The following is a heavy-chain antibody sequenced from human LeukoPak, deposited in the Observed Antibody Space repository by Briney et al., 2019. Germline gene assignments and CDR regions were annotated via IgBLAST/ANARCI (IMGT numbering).Heavy chain of an antibody. CDR2: INHSGST. D-gene: IGHD3-16*02. V-gene: IGHV4-34*01. CDR1: GGSFSGYY. J-gene: IGHJ4*02. CDR3: ARAGRYVWGSYRPPIDFDY. Sequence: SETLSLTCAVYGGSFSGYYWSWIRQPPGKGLEWIGEINHSGSTSYNPSLKSRVTISVDTSKNQFSLKLSSVTAADTAVYYCARAGRYVWGSYRPPIDFDYWGQGTLVTVSS.